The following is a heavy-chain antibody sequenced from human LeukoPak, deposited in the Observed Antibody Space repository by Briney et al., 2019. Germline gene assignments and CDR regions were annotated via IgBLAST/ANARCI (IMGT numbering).Heavy chain of an antibody. V-gene: IGHV3-21*01. Sequence: GGSLRLSCAASGFTFSSHGINWVRQAPGKGLEWVSFISSSSSYIYYADSVKGRFIISRDNAKNSLYLQMYSLRAEDTAVYYCARAGGGYCSSTSCYSLAPFDYWGQGTLVSASS. CDR2: ISSSSSYI. CDR3: ARAGGGYCSSTSCYSLAPFDY. CDR1: GFTFSSHG. D-gene: IGHD2-2*02. J-gene: IGHJ4*02.